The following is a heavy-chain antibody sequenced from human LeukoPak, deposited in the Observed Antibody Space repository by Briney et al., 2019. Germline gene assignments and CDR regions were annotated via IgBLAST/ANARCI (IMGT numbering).Heavy chain of an antibody. CDR1: GFTFSTYW. CDR3: ARDEFI. V-gene: IGHV3-7*01. Sequence: TGGSLRLSCAASGFTFSTYWMSCVRQAPGKGLEWVAIIKQEGSEKYYVDSVKGRFTISRDNAKISLYLQMNSLRDEDTAVYYCARDEFIWGQGTMVTVSS. J-gene: IGHJ3*02. CDR2: IKQEGSEK.